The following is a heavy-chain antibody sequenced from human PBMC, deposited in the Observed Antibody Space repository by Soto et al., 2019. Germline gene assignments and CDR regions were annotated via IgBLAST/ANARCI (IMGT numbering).Heavy chain of an antibody. CDR3: ARDRSNQAASDFEY. V-gene: IGHV4-59*01. J-gene: IGHJ4*02. CDR1: GGSISSYY. Sequence: PSETLSLTCTVSGGSISSYYWSWIRQPPGKGLEWIGYIYYSGSTNYNPSLKSRVTISVDTSKNQFSLKLSSVTAADTAVYYCARDRSNQAASDFEYWGQGTLVTVSS. CDR2: IYYSGST. D-gene: IGHD1-26*01.